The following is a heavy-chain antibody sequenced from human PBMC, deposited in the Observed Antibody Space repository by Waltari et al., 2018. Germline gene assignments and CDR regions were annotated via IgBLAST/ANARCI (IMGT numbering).Heavy chain of an antibody. V-gene: IGHV4-39*07. CDR2: IYYSGST. J-gene: IGHJ5*02. CDR1: GGSISSSSYY. D-gene: IGHD3-9*01. CDR3: ARGNDMLTGYYRP. Sequence: QLQLQESGPGLVKPSETLSLTCTVSGGSISSSSYYWGWIRQPPGKGLEWIGSIYYSGSTYYNPTLKSRVTKSVDTSKNQFSLKRSSVTAADTAVYYCARGNDMLTGYYRPWGQGTLVIVSS.